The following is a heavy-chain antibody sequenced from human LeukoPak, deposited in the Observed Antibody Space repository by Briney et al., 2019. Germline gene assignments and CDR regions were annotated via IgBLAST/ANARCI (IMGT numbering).Heavy chain of an antibody. CDR2: ISAYNGNT. J-gene: IGHJ4*02. Sequence: ASVKVSCKASGYTFTSYGMSWVRQAPGQGLEWMGWISAYNGNTNYAQKLQGRVTMTTDTSTSTAYMELRSLRSEDTAVYFCVRASLLRGLVGYYFDSWGQGTPVTVFS. CDR3: VRASLLRGLVGYYFDS. D-gene: IGHD3-16*02. V-gene: IGHV1-18*01. CDR1: GYTFTSYG.